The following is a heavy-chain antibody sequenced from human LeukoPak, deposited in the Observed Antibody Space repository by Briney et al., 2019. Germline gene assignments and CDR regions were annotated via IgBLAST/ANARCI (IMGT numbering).Heavy chain of an antibody. J-gene: IGHJ3*02. Sequence: SETLSLTCTVSGGSISTYYWSWIRQPPGKGLEWIAYIDYSASTNYNPSLKSRVTISVDTSKNQFSLKLSSVTAADTAVYYCARDSRRELLHAFDIWGQGTLVTVSS. CDR2: IDYSAST. V-gene: IGHV4-59*01. D-gene: IGHD1-26*01. CDR1: GGSISTYY. CDR3: ARDSRRELLHAFDI.